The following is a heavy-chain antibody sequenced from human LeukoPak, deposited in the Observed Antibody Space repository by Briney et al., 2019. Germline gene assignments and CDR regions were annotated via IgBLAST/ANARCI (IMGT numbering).Heavy chain of an antibody. CDR1: GFSFNKFA. D-gene: IGHD3-10*01. CDR2: INSDGATS. Sequence: GGSLRLTCAASGFSFNKFAVHWIRQAPGKGLEYASGINSDGATSHYADSAKGRFTISRDNSKNALYLQLSSLRPEDTALYYCVKTMVVFGGLIRTDAFDVWGQGTMVTVSS. J-gene: IGHJ3*01. CDR3: VKTMVVFGGLIRTDAFDV. V-gene: IGHV3-64D*06.